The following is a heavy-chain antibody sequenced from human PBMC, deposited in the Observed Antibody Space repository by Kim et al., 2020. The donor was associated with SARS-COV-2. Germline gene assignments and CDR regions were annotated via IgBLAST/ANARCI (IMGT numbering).Heavy chain of an antibody. D-gene: IGHD3-22*01. CDR3: AKDLVFQVDSSGYFHY. V-gene: IGHV3-9*01. Sequence: GGSLRLSCAASGFTFGDYAMYWVRQAPGKGLEWVSHISWNTYSIGYADSVKGRFTISRDNTKNSLNLQMNSLRAEDTALYYCAKDLVFQVDSSGYFHYWGQGTLVTVAS. J-gene: IGHJ4*02. CDR1: GFTFGDYA. CDR2: ISWNTYSI.